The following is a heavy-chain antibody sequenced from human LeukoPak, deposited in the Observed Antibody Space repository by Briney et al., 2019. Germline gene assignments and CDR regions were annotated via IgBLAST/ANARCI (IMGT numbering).Heavy chain of an antibody. J-gene: IGHJ4*02. D-gene: IGHD6-6*01. CDR1: GYTFTSYG. Sequence: GASVKVSCKASGYTFTSYGISWVRQVPGQGLEWMGWISAYNGNTNYAQKLQGRVTMTTDTSTSTAYMELRSLRSDDTAVYYCARAASSRIAARPLDYWGQGTLVTVSS. CDR2: ISAYNGNT. V-gene: IGHV1-18*01. CDR3: ARAASSRIAARPLDY.